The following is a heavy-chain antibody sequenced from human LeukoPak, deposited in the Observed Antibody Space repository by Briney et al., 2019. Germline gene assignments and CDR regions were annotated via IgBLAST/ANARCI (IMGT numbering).Heavy chain of an antibody. CDR1: GFTFSHYH. CDR2: ISNRGSTI. J-gene: IGHJ4*02. CDR3: ARVERYLDWLGESYYFDY. V-gene: IGHV3-11*01. D-gene: IGHD3-9*01. Sequence: PGGSLTLSCAASGFTFSHYHMSWIRQAPGKGLECVSYISNRGSTIYYADSVKGRFTISRDNAKNSLYLQMNSLRAEDTAVYYCARVERYLDWLGESYYFDYWGQGTLVTVSS.